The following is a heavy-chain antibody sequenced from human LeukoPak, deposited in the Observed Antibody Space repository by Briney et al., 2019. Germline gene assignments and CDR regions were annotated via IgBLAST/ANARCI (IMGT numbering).Heavy chain of an antibody. Sequence: ASVKVSCKASGGTFSSYAISWVRQAPGQGLEWMGRIIPILSIANYAQKFQGRVTITADKSTSTAYMELSSLRSEDTAVYYCAPDPDIVVVVAAPDWGQGTLVTVSS. CDR3: APDPDIVVVVAAPD. D-gene: IGHD2-15*01. CDR2: IIPILSIA. J-gene: IGHJ4*02. CDR1: GGTFSSYA. V-gene: IGHV1-69*04.